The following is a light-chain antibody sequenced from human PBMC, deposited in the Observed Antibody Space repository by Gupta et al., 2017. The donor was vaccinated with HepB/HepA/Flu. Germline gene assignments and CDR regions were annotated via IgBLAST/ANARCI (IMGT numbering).Light chain of an antibody. CDR2: YND. J-gene: IGLJ2*01. CDR3: AAWDTSLNGVV. CDR1: SSNVGRKN. Sequence: QSLLPQSTSVARTLGQRVTISCSGSSSNVGRKNVNWYQQLPGTAHKLLIDYNDERPSGVPDRITGSKSGTSACLAIRGLQAEDEADDDGAAWDTSLNGVVFGGGTKLTVL. V-gene: IGLV1-44*01.